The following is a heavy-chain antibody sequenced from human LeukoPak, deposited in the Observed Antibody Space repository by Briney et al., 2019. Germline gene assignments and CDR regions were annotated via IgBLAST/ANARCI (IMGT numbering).Heavy chain of an antibody. D-gene: IGHD6-6*01. CDR1: GFTFSSDA. J-gene: IGHJ3*02. CDR3: AKTYSSSEDAFDI. V-gene: IGHV3-23*01. Sequence: PGGSLRLSCAASGFTFSSDAMSWVRQAPGKGLEWVSAISGSGGSTYYADSVKGRFTISRDNSKNTLYLQMNSLRAEDTAVYYCAKTYSSSEDAFDIWGQGTMVTVSS. CDR2: ISGSGGST.